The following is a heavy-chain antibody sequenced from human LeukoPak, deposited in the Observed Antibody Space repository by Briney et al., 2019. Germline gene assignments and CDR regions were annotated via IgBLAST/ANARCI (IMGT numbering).Heavy chain of an antibody. V-gene: IGHV3-48*03. D-gene: IGHD3-3*01. J-gene: IGHJ3*02. Sequence: PGGSLRLFCAASGFTFSSYEMNWVRQAPGKGLEWVSYISSSGSTIYYADSVKGRFTISRDNAKNSLYLQMNSLRAEDTAVYYCAREVRFFSAFDIWGQGTMVTVSS. CDR1: GFTFSSYE. CDR3: AREVRFFSAFDI. CDR2: ISSSGSTI.